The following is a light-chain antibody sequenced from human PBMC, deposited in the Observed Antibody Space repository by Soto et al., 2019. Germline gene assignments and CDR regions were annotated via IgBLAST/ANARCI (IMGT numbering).Light chain of an antibody. J-gene: IGLJ2*01. CDR3: CSYAGSTTVV. CDR1: SSDVGGYNL. CDR2: EAS. V-gene: IGLV2-23*01. Sequence: QSALTQPASVSGSPGQSITISCIGTSSDVGGYNLVSWYQQHPGKAPKLMIYEASKRPSGVSNRFSGSKSGYTASLTISGLQAEDEADYYCCSYAGSTTVVFGGGTKLTVL.